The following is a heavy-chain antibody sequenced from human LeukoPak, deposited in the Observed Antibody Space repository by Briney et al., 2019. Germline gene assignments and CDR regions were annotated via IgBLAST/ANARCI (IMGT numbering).Heavy chain of an antibody. CDR3: TRLGAHYYGSGSAFFYFDY. CDR2: IRSKANSYAT. J-gene: IGHJ4*02. D-gene: IGHD3-10*01. Sequence: GGSLKLSCAASGFTFSGSAMHWVRQASGKGREWGGRIRSKANSYATAYAASVKGRFTISRDDSKNTAYLQMNSLKTEDTAVYYCTRLGAHYYGSGSAFFYFDYWGQGTLVTVSS. V-gene: IGHV3-73*01. CDR1: GFTFSGSA.